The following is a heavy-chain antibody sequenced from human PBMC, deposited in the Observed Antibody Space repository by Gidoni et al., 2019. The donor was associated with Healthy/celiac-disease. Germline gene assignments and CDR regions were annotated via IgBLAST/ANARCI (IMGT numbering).Heavy chain of an antibody. CDR3: AKDSRDTIFGVVIRAPFDY. CDR1: GFTFSSYA. J-gene: IGHJ4*02. Sequence: EVQLLESGGGLVQPGGSLRLSCAASGFTFSSYAMSWVRQAPGKGLEWVSAISGRGGSTYYEDSVKGRFTISRDNSKNTLYLQMNSLRAEDTAVYYCAKDSRDTIFGVVIRAPFDYWGQGTLVTVSS. V-gene: IGHV3-23*01. D-gene: IGHD3-3*01. CDR2: ISGRGGST.